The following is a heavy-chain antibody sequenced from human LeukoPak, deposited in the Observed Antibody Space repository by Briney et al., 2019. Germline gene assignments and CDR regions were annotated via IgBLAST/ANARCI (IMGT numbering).Heavy chain of an antibody. CDR2: INPNSGGT. Sequence: RASVKVSCKASGYTFTGYYMHWVRQAPGQGLEWMGWINPNSGGTNYVQKFQGRVTMTRDTSISTAYMELSRLRSDDTAVYYCARLSVVPAAIRANWFDPWGQGTLVTVSS. CDR3: ARLSVVPAAIRANWFDP. V-gene: IGHV1-2*02. CDR1: GYTFTGYY. J-gene: IGHJ5*02. D-gene: IGHD2-2*01.